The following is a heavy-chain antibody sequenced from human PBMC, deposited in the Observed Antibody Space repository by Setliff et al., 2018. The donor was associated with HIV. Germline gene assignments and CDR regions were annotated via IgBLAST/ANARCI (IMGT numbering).Heavy chain of an antibody. V-gene: IGHV4-39*02. CDR3: ARGTQLVWGRWCDP. CDR2: INYSGNT. CDR1: GDSISSTNYY. Sequence: SETLSLTCIVSGDSISSTNYYWGWIRQPPGKGLECIGTINYSGNTFHNPSLESRLSISVDTSNNQFSLKLRSVTAADTALYYCARGTQLVWGRWCDPWGQGTQVTV. D-gene: IGHD6-6*01. J-gene: IGHJ5*02.